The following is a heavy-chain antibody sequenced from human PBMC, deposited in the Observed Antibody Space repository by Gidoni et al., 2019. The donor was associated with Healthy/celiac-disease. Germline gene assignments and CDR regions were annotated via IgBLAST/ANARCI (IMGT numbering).Heavy chain of an antibody. CDR1: GFTLGDSA. CDR3: TRVAYCGGDCKYYFDY. V-gene: IGHV3-49*03. D-gene: IGHD2-21*02. Sequence: EVQLVESGGGLVQPGRSLRLSCTASGFTLGDSAMSGFRQAPGKGLEWVGFIRSKAYGGTTEYAASVKGRFTISRDDSKSIAYLQMNSLKTEDTAVYYCTRVAYCGGDCKYYFDYWGQGTLVTVSS. J-gene: IGHJ4*02. CDR2: IRSKAYGGTT.